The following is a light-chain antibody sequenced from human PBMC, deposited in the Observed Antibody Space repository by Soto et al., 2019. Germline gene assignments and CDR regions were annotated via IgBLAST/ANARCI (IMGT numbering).Light chain of an antibody. CDR1: SSNIGAGYD. J-gene: IGLJ1*01. Sequence: QSALTQPPSVSGAPGQRDTISCTGSSSNIGAGYDVHWYLQLPGTAPKLLIYGNTNRPSGVPDRFSGSKSGSSASLAITGLQAEDEADYYCQSHDSSLHASVFGTGTKVTVL. CDR3: QSHDSSLHASV. CDR2: GNT. V-gene: IGLV1-40*01.